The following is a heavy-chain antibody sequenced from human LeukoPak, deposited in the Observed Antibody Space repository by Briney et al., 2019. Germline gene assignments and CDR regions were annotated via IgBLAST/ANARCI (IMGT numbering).Heavy chain of an antibody. J-gene: IGHJ3*02. Sequence: PGGSLRLSCAASGFTFSSYSMNWVRQAPGKGLEWVSSISSSSSYIYYADSVKGRFTISRDNAKNSLYLQMNSLRAEDTAVYYCARDVPTYYYDSSGYSPDAFDIWGQGQWSPSLQ. V-gene: IGHV3-21*01. CDR1: GFTFSSYS. CDR2: ISSSSSYI. CDR3: ARDVPTYYYDSSGYSPDAFDI. D-gene: IGHD3-22*01.